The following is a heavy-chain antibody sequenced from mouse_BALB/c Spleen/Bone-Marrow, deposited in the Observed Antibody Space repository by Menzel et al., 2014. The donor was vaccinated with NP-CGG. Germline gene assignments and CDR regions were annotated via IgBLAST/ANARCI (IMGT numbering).Heavy chain of an antibody. CDR3: SREPSNWGYY. V-gene: IGHV1-87*01. Sequence: QVQLQQSGAELARPGASVKLSCKTSGYTFTTYWMQWVKQRPGQGLEWIGAIYPGEGDTRYTQKFRGKATLTADKSSSTAHMQLSNLTSEDSAVYYCSREPSNWGYYWGQGTTLTVSS. CDR2: IYPGEGDT. CDR1: GYTFTTYW. J-gene: IGHJ2*01.